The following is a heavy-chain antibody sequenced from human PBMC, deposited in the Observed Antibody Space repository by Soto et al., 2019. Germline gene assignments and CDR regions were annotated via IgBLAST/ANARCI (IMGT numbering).Heavy chain of an antibody. CDR1: GGTFNIYN. Sequence: QVQLVQSGAEVKKPGSSVKVSCKASGGTFNIYNINWVRQAPGEGLEWMGGILPIFGTTNYAQRFQGRLTIIADDSTSTAYMELSSLRSEDTAVYYCARDETGDSYYYSCGMDVWGQGTTVSVTS. CDR3: ARDETGDSYYYSCGMDV. V-gene: IGHV1-69*01. CDR2: ILPIFGTT. J-gene: IGHJ6*01. D-gene: IGHD3-9*01.